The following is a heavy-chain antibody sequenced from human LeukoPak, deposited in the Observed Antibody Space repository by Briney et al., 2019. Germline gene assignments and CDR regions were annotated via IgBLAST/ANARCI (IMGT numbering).Heavy chain of an antibody. V-gene: IGHV3-74*01. J-gene: IGHJ5*02. CDR1: GFTLRKYW. CDR3: SRDFVGADDH. CDR2: INPEGSRI. D-gene: IGHD1-26*01. Sequence: GGSLRLSCVASGFTLRKYWMHWVRQAPGKGPVWVSRINPEGSRIDYADSVRGRFTISRDSAKNTLYLQMNSLRAEDTAMYYCSRDFVGADDHWGQGTLVTVSS.